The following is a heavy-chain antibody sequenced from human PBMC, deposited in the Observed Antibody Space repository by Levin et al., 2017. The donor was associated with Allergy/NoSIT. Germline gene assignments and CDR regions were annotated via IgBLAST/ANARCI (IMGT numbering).Heavy chain of an antibody. J-gene: IGHJ6*02. CDR2: IYPGDSDT. CDR3: ARTDYYDFWSGPGMDV. V-gene: IGHV5-51*01. D-gene: IGHD3-3*01. CDR1: GYSFTSYW. Sequence: GESLKISCKGSGYSFTSYWIGWVRQMPGKGLEWMGIIYPGDSDTRYSPSFQGQVTISADKSISTAYLQWSSLKASDTAMYYCARTDYYDFWSGPGMDVWGQGTTVTVSS.